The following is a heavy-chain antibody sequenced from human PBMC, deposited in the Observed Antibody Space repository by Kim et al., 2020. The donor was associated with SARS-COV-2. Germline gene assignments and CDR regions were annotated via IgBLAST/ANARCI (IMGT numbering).Heavy chain of an antibody. J-gene: IGHJ4*02. V-gene: IGHV3-15*01. Sequence: GGSLRLSCAASGFTFYNAWMSWVRQAPGKGLEWVGRIKSKTDGEITDYGAPAKGRFAISRDDSQSTLYLQMDRLKIENTALYYCITEWNGPQHWGQGTLVTVSS. D-gene: IGHD1-1*01. CDR3: ITEWNGPQH. CDR2: IKSKTDGEIT. CDR1: GFTFYNAW.